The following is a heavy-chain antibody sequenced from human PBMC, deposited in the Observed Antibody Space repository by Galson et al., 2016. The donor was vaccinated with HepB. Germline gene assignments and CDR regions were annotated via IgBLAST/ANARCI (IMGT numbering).Heavy chain of an antibody. CDR1: GFTFSTYW. CDR3: ARDGEYYYGSGGYAET. CDR2: INSDGSST. J-gene: IGHJ5*02. Sequence: SLRLSCAASGFTFSTYWMHWVRQAPGKGLVWVSRINSDGSSTGFADSVKGRFTISRDNSKNTLHLQMNSLRAEDTAVYYCARDGEYYYGSGGYAETWGQGTLVTVSS. D-gene: IGHD3-10*01. V-gene: IGHV3-74*01.